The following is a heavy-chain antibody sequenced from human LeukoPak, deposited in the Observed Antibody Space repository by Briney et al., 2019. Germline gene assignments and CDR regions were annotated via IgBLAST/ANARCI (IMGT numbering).Heavy chain of an antibody. CDR3: ARDKSVGAARPGALEAFDI. CDR1: GFTFDDYG. CDR2: INWNGGST. V-gene: IGHV3-20*04. Sequence: GGSLRLSCAASGFTFDDYGMSWVRQALGKGLEWVSGINWNGGSTGYADSVKGRFTISRDNAKNSLYLQMNSLRAEDTALYYCARDKSVGAARPGALEAFDIWGQGTMVTVSS. D-gene: IGHD6-6*01. J-gene: IGHJ3*02.